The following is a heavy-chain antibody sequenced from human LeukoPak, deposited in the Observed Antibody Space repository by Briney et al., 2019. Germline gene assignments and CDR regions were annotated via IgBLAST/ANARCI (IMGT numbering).Heavy chain of an antibody. CDR2: MNPNSGNT. D-gene: IGHD6-19*01. CDR1: GYTFTSYD. CDR3: AKGRKIAVAGVWFDP. Sequence: ASVKVSCKASGYTFTSYDINWVRQATGRGLEWMGWMNPNSGNTGYAQKFQGRVTMTRNTSISTAYMELSSLRSEDTAVYYCAKGRKIAVAGVWFDPWGQGTLVTVSS. V-gene: IGHV1-8*01. J-gene: IGHJ5*02.